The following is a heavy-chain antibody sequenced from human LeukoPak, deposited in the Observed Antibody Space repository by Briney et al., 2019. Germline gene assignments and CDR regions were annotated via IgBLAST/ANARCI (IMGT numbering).Heavy chain of an antibody. J-gene: IGHJ4*02. CDR3: ARVAVGAWY. CDR1: GYTFSSYW. D-gene: IGHD1-26*01. CDR2: INSDGSTT. V-gene: IGHV3-74*01. Sequence: GRSLRLSCAASGYTFSSYWMHWVRQAPRKWRVWVSRINSDGSTTSYADSVKGRFTISRDNAKNTLYLQMNSLRAEDTAVYYCARVAVGAWYWGQGTLVTVSS.